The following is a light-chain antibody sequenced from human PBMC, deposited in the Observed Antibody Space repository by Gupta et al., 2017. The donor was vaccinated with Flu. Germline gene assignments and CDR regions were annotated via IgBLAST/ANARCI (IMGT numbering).Light chain of an antibody. CDR1: QDISNY. Sequence: DIQMTQSLSSLPASVADRDTITCLARQDISNYLNWYQQKPGKAPKLLIYDASNLETGVPSRFSGSGSGTDFTFTISRLQPEDVATYYCQQDDNLLLTFGGGTKVEIK. J-gene: IGKJ4*01. V-gene: IGKV1-33*01. CDR3: QQDDNLLLT. CDR2: DAS.